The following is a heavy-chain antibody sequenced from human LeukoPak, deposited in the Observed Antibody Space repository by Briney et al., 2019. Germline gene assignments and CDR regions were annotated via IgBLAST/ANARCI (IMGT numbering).Heavy chain of an antibody. Sequence: NPSETLSLTCTVSGGSISSYYWNWIRQPPGKGLEWIGYIYYSGSTNYNPSLKSRVTISVDTSKNQFSLKLSSVTAADTAVYYCARGGYSYGYPYYYYLDVWGKGTTVTVSS. J-gene: IGHJ6*03. D-gene: IGHD5-18*01. CDR2: IYYSGST. CDR1: GGSISSYY. V-gene: IGHV4-59*12. CDR3: ARGGYSYGYPYYYYLDV.